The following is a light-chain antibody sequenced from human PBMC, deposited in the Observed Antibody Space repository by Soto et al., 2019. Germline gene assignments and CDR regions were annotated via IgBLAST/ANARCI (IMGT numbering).Light chain of an antibody. CDR1: QSISSH. CDR2: AAS. CDR3: QQSYSNSIT. J-gene: IGKJ5*01. Sequence: DIQMTQSPSSLSASIGDRVTITCRASQSISSHLYWFQQKPGQAPKLLIYAASSLQSGVPSRFSGSGSGTDFTLTISSLQPEDFAIYYCQQSYSNSITLGQGTRLEIK. V-gene: IGKV1-39*01.